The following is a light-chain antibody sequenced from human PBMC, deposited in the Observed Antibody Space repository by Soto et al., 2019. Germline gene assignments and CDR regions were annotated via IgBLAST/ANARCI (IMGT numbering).Light chain of an antibody. CDR2: DAS. CDR3: QHYNSYPWT. V-gene: IGKV1-5*01. Sequence: DIQMTQSPSTLSASVGDRVTITCRASQTISNWLAWYQQKPGKAPKLLIFDASSLDTGVPSRFSGRRSETEFTLTISSLQPDDFATYYCQHYNSYPWTFGQGTKVEIK. CDR1: QTISNW. J-gene: IGKJ1*01.